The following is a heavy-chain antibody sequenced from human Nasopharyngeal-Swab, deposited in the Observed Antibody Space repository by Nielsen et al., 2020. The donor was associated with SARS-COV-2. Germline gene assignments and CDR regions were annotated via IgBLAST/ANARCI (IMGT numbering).Heavy chain of an antibody. Sequence: GESLKISCAASGFTFSSYGMHWVRQAPGKGLEWVAVISYDGSNKYYADSVKGRFTISRDNSKNTLYLQMNSLRAEDTAVYYCAKGYSGSYLDAFDIWGRGTMVTVSS. V-gene: IGHV3-30*18. CDR1: GFTFSSYG. CDR2: ISYDGSNK. CDR3: AKGYSGSYLDAFDI. D-gene: IGHD1-26*01. J-gene: IGHJ3*02.